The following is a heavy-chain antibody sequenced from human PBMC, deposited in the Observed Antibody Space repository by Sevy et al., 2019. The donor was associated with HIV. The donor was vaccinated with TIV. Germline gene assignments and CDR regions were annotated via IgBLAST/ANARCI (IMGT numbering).Heavy chain of an antibody. Sequence: GGSLRLSCAASGFTFVTYGMHWVRQAPGKGLEWVAAISYDGTNKFYTDSVQGRFTISRGDAESTLHLQMDSLRPDDASIYYCVRDSFPGGARGHLHTYFDPWGQGTLVTVSS. CDR2: ISYDGTNK. V-gene: IGHV3-30*03. D-gene: IGHD3-10*01. CDR1: GFTFVTYG. CDR3: VRDSFPGGARGHLHTYFDP. J-gene: IGHJ4*02.